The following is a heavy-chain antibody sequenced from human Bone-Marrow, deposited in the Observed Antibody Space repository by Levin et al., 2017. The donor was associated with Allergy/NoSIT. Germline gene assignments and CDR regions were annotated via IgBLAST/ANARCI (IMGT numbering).Heavy chain of an antibody. CDR1: TDTSSTNI. CDR3: AREGRERWLQYRAFDF. J-gene: IGHJ4*02. V-gene: IGHV1-69*06. D-gene: IGHD5-24*01. Sequence: TCQASTDTSSTNIISWVRQAPGQGLEWMGGIIPTYGTPNYAQNFQGRVTISSDISAGTVYLEMKSLTSEDTAVYYCAREGRERWLQYRAFDFWGPGTLVTVSS. CDR2: IIPTYGTP.